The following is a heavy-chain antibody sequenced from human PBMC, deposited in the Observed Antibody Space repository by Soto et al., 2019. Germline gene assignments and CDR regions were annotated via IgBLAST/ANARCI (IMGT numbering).Heavy chain of an antibody. CDR3: ATGHYFFDSSAYPYGYNCFDP. Sequence: VASVKVSCKVSGSSLTELSMHWVRQSPGKGLEWMGSFDPEEGDTIYAQKFQGRVTMTEDTYTDTAYMELSSLRSEDTAVYYCATGHYFFDSSAYPYGYNCFDPWGRGTLVTVSS. J-gene: IGHJ5*02. CDR2: FDPEEGDT. D-gene: IGHD3-22*01. V-gene: IGHV1-24*01. CDR1: GSSLTELS.